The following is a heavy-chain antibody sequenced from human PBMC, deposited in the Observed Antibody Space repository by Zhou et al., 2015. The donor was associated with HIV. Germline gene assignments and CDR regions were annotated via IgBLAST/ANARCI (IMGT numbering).Heavy chain of an antibody. D-gene: IGHD3-9*01. Sequence: QVQLVQSGAEVKKPGSSVKVSCKASGGTFSSYAISWVRQAPGQGLEWMGGIIPIFGTANYAQKFQGRVTITADESTSTAYMELSSLRSEDTAVYYCARVDILTGYYTEYYYYGMDVWGQGTTVTVSS. CDR2: IIPIFGTA. CDR3: ARVDILTGYYTEYYYYGMDV. J-gene: IGHJ6*02. CDR1: GGTFSSYA. V-gene: IGHV1-69*01.